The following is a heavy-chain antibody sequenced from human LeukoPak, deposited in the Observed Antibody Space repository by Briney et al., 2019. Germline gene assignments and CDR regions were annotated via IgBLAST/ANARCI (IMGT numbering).Heavy chain of an antibody. CDR1: GGSIGSDY. Sequence: SETLSLTCTVSGGSIGSDYWTWIRQPPGKGLEYIGYIYYTGGTNCNPSLKSRVTISVDTSKNQFSLKLSSVAAADTAVYFCAKYGNSGWVIDNWGQGTLVTVSS. CDR3: AKYGNSGWVIDN. J-gene: IGHJ4*02. V-gene: IGHV4-59*08. D-gene: IGHD6-19*01. CDR2: IYYTGGT.